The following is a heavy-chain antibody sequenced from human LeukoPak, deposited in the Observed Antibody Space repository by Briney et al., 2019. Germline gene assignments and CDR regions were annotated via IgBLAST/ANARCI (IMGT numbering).Heavy chain of an antibody. J-gene: IGHJ3*01. V-gene: IGHV3-72*01. CDR3: SGDGPQGDQSGFDV. D-gene: IGHD2-21*01. CDR1: GFTFSDYI. Sequence: GGSLRLSCVGSGFTFSDYILDWVRQVPGKGPEWIGRIRRKRNGHTTEFAASVEGRFTISRDDSENSMYLHMNNLKTEDTAVYYCSGDGPQGDQSGFDVWGQGTMVTVSS. CDR2: IRRKRNGHTT.